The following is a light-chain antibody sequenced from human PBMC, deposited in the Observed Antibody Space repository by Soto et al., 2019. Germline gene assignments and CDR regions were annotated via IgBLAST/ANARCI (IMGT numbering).Light chain of an antibody. CDR1: SSDVGGYNY. CDR3: CSYAGSYTVV. J-gene: IGLJ2*01. CDR2: DVS. V-gene: IGLV2-11*01. Sequence: QSALTQPRSVSGSPGQSVTISCTGTSSDVGGYNYVSWYQQHPGKAPKLMIYDVSKRPSGVPDRFSGSKSGNTASLTISGLQAEEEAYYYCCSYAGSYTVVFGGGTKLTVL.